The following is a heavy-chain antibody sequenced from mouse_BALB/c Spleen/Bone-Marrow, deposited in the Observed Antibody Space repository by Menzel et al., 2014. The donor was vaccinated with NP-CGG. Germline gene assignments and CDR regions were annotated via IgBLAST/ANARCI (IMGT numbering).Heavy chain of an antibody. CDR3: ASPYGNYGAMDY. CDR2: IYPGDGDT. CDR1: GYTFTSYW. V-gene: IGHV1-87*01. D-gene: IGHD2-1*01. J-gene: IGHJ4*01. Sequence: VQLVESGAELARPGASVKLSCKASGYTFTSYWMQWVKQRPGQGLEWIGAIYPGDGDTRYTQKFRGKATLTADKSSNTAYMQLSSLTSEDSAVYFCASPYGNYGAMDYWGQGTSVTVSS.